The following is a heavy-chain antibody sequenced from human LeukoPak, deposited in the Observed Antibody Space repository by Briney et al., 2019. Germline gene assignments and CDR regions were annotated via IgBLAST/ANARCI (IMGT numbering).Heavy chain of an antibody. CDR2: INHSGST. CDR1: GGSFTAYY. V-gene: IGHV4-34*01. J-gene: IGHJ5*02. D-gene: IGHD1-26*01. CDR3: ARRRIVGATGSFDP. Sequence: SETLSLTCAVYGGSFTAYYWNWIRQPPGKGLQWIGEINHSGSTNYIPSLKSRVTISVDTSKNQFSLKLSSVTAADTAVYYCARRRIVGATGSFDPWGQGTLVTVSS.